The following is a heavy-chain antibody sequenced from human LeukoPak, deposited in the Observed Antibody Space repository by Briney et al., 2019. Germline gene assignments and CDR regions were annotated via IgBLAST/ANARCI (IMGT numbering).Heavy chain of an antibody. CDR3: ARDANDYGDYGGDY. D-gene: IGHD4-17*01. Sequence: GGSLRLSCAESGFTFSSYGMHWVRQAPGKGLEWVAVILSDGNKEFYTDSVKGRFTISRDNAKNSLYLQMNSLRAEDTAVYYCARDANDYGDYGGDYWGQGTLVTVSS. CDR1: GFTFSSYG. J-gene: IGHJ4*02. V-gene: IGHV3-33*01. CDR2: ILSDGNKE.